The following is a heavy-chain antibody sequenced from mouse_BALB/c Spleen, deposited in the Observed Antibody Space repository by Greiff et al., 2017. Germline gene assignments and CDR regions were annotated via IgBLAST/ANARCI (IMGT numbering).Heavy chain of an antibody. D-gene: IGHD1-2*01. Sequence: VKLVESGPGLVAPSQSLSITCTVSGFSLTGYGVNWVRQPPGKGLEWLGMIWGDGSTDYNSALKSRLSISKDNSKSQVFLKMNSLQTDDTARYYCARDGGAKNSLLRLHLAYWGQGTLVTVSA. CDR3: ARDGGAKNSLLRLHLAY. CDR2: IWGDGST. J-gene: IGHJ3*01. CDR1: GFSLTGYG. V-gene: IGHV2-6-7*01.